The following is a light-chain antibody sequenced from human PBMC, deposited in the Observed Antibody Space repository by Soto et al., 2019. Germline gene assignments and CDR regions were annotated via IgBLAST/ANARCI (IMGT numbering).Light chain of an antibody. CDR3: SSYTSTSTPSYV. Sequence: QSVLTQPASGSGSPGQSITISCTGTSSDGGGYNYVSWYQQHPGKAPKLMIYDVSNRPSGVSNRFSGSKSGNTASLTISGLQAEDEADYYCSSYTSTSTPSYVFGTGTKVTVL. V-gene: IGLV2-14*01. CDR1: SSDGGGYNY. CDR2: DVS. J-gene: IGLJ1*01.